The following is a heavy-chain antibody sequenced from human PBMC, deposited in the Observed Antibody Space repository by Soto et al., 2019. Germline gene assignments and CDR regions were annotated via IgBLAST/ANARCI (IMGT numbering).Heavy chain of an antibody. CDR3: ARAYYYDSSGYPDEDAFDT. CDR2: IIPILGIA. V-gene: IGHV1-69*02. D-gene: IGHD3-22*01. Sequence: QVQLVQSGAEVKKPGSSVKVSCKASGGTFSRYTISCVRQGPGQGLEWMGRIIPILGIANYAQKFQGRVTITADKSTTTAHMELSSLRSEDTAVYYCARAYYYDSSGYPDEDAFDTWGQGTMVTVSS. J-gene: IGHJ3*02. CDR1: GGTFSRYT.